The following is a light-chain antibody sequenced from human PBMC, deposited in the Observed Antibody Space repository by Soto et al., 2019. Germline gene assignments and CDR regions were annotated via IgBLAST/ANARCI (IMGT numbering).Light chain of an antibody. Sequence: EIVLTQSPATLSLSPGERATLSCRASQSVGRSLAWYQQKPGQAPRLLIYGASDRATGIPARFSGSGSGTDFTLTISSLEPVDFAVYFCQQRSNWPPLTFGGGTKVEIK. V-gene: IGKV3-11*01. J-gene: IGKJ4*01. CDR3: QQRSNWPPLT. CDR2: GAS. CDR1: QSVGRS.